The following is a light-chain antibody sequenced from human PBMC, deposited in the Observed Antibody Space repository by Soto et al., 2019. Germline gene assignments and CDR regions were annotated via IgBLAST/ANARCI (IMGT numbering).Light chain of an antibody. CDR3: HHYNSWPYT. CDR2: DAS. CDR1: QSVRSSY. J-gene: IGKJ2*01. V-gene: IGKV3-15*01. Sequence: EMVMTQSPATLSVSPGERATLSSRASQSVRSSYLAWYQQKPGQAPRLLIYDASTRAPGFPARFSGSGSGTEFTLTISSLQSEDFAVYYCHHYNSWPYTFGQGTKVDIK.